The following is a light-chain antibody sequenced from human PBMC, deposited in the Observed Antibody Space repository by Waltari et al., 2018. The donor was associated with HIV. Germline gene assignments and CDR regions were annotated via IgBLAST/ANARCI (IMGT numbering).Light chain of an antibody. CDR1: NSDIGTYDY. CDR3: CSDAGSYTHIVL. CDR2: DVS. J-gene: IGLJ2*01. Sequence: QSALTQPRSVSGSPGQSVTVSCTGSNSDIGTYDYVSWYQQYPDKAPKLIIYDVSSRPLGVPDRFSGSKSGNTASLTISGLQAADEADYYCCSDAGSYTHIVLFGGGTKLTVL. V-gene: IGLV2-11*01.